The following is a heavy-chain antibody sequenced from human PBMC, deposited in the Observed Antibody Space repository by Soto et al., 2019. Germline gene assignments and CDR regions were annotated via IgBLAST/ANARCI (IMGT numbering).Heavy chain of an antibody. D-gene: IGHD3-3*01. CDR1: GGTFSSYA. V-gene: IGHV1-69*13. CDR2: IIPIFGTA. J-gene: IGHJ4*02. Sequence: GASVKVSCKASGGTFSSYAISWVRQAPGQGLEWMGGIIPIFGTANYAQKFQGRVTITADESTSTAYMELSSLRSEDTAVYYCARGIMGGYYGSSSFDYWGQGTLVTVSS. CDR3: ARGIMGGYYGSSSFDY.